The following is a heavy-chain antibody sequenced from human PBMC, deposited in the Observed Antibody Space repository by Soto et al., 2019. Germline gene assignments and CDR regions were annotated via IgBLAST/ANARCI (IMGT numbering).Heavy chain of an antibody. D-gene: IGHD6-19*01. J-gene: IGHJ4*02. CDR1: GFTFSSYA. CDR3: AKDPSIAVAAPTFYYFDY. Sequence: GGSLRLSCAASGFTFSSYAMSWVRQAPGKGLEWVSAISGSGGSTYYADSVKGRFTISRDNSKNTLYLQMNSLRAEDTAVYYCAKDPSIAVAAPTFYYFDYWGQGTLVTVSS. V-gene: IGHV3-23*01. CDR2: ISGSGGST.